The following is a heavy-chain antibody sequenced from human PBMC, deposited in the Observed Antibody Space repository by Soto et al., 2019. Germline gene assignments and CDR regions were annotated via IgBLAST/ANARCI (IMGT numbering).Heavy chain of an antibody. Sequence: SETLSLTCAVSGGSISSSNWWSGVRQPPGKGLEWIGEIYHSGSTYYNPPLKTRVTISVDTSKNQFSLKLSSVTAADTAVYYCASRGVWDYYRMDVWGQGTTVT. CDR2: IYHSGST. J-gene: IGHJ6*02. V-gene: IGHV4-4*02. CDR1: GGSISSSNW. D-gene: IGHD7-27*01. CDR3: ASRGVWDYYRMDV.